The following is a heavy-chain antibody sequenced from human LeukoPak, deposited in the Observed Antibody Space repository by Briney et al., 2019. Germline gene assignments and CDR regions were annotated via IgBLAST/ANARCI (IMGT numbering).Heavy chain of an antibody. CDR1: GYTFTSYD. Sequence: ASVKVSCKASGYTFTSYDINWVRQATGQGLEWMGWMNPNSGNTGYAQKFQGRVTMTRNTSISTAYMELRSLRSDDTAVYYCARHFIAVAGPGFDPWGQGTLVTVSS. V-gene: IGHV1-8*01. D-gene: IGHD6-19*01. CDR2: MNPNSGNT. J-gene: IGHJ5*02. CDR3: ARHFIAVAGPGFDP.